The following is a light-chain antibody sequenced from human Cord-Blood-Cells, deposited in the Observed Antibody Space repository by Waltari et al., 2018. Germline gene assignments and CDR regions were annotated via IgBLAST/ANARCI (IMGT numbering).Light chain of an antibody. CDR3: MQALQTPT. CDR2: LGS. CDR1: QSLLHSNGYNY. J-gene: IGKJ1*01. V-gene: IGKV2-28*01. Sequence: DIVMTQSPLSLPVTPGEPASISCRSSQSLLHSNGYNYLDWYLQKPGQSPQLLIYLGSNRASGVPDRFSGSGSGTDITLKISRVEAEDVGVYYCMQALQTPTFAQGTKVEIK.